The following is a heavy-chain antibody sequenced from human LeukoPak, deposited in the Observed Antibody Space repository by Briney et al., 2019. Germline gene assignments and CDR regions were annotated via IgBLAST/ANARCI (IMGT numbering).Heavy chain of an antibody. Sequence: QAGGSLRLSCTASGFTFSSYGMHWVRQAPGKGLEWVAFIRYDGNSQYFVDSVKGRFTISRDNSKNTLYLQMNSPRAEDTAAYYCAKDGNWARFENWGQGTLVTVSS. V-gene: IGHV3-30*02. CDR3: AKDGNWARFEN. J-gene: IGHJ4*02. D-gene: IGHD7-27*01. CDR1: GFTFSSYG. CDR2: IRYDGNSQ.